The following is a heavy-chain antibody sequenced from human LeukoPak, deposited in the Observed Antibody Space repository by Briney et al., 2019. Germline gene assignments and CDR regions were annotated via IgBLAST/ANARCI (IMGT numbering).Heavy chain of an antibody. V-gene: IGHV3-23*01. J-gene: IGHJ5*02. Sequence: PGGSLRLSCAASGFPFSSYAMSWVRQAPGKGLEWVSAISGSGGSTYYADSVKGRFTISRDNSKNTLYLQMNSLRAEDTAVHYCARYYYDSSGYPSGFDPWGQGTLVTVSS. D-gene: IGHD3-22*01. CDR1: GFPFSSYA. CDR2: ISGSGGST. CDR3: ARYYYDSSGYPSGFDP.